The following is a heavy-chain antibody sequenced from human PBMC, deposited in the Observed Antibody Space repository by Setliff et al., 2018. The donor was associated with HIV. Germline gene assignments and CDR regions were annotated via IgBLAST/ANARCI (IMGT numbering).Heavy chain of an antibody. J-gene: IGHJ4*02. D-gene: IGHD3-3*01. CDR1: GFTFSHYY. CDR2: ISGSGTTI. V-gene: IGHV3-11*01. Sequence: SCAASGFTFSHYYMSWIRQAPGKGLQWVSDISGSGTTIYYADSVKGRFTISRDNAKNSLYLQMNSLRADDTAVYYCARGRVESFWSDLIPSDYWGQGTLVTVSS. CDR3: ARGRVESFWSDLIPSDY.